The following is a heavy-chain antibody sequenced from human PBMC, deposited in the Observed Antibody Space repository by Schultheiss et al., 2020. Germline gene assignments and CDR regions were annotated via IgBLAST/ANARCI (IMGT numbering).Heavy chain of an antibody. CDR3: ADGGYGSGSFYN. V-gene: IGHV4-34*01. CDR2: INHSGST. CDR1: GGSFSGYY. J-gene: IGHJ4*02. Sequence: SETLSLTCAVYGGSFSGYYWSWIRQPPGKGLEWIGEINHSGSTNYNPSLKSRVTISVDTSKNQFSLKLSSVTAADTAVYYCADGGYGSGSFYNWGQGTLVTVSS. D-gene: IGHD3-10*01.